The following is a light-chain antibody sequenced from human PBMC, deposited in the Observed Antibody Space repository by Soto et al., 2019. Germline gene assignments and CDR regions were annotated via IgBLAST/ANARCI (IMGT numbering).Light chain of an antibody. CDR1: QGIRND. Sequence: IPMTQSPSSRSAPVGDRVTITCRASQGIRNDLGWYQQKPVKAPKRLIYASSSLQRGVPARFSGSGFGTEFTLTISSLQPEDFATYYCLQHNGWSWTFGQGTKVDIK. V-gene: IGKV1-17*01. CDR2: ASS. J-gene: IGKJ1*01. CDR3: LQHNGWSWT.